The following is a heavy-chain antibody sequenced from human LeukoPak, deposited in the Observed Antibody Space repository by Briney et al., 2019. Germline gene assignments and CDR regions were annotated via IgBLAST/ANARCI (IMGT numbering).Heavy chain of an antibody. D-gene: IGHD6-6*01. V-gene: IGHV4-59*12. CDR2: ISYSGST. Sequence: SKTLSLTCSVSGDSITVYYWNWIPQSPGKGLEWIGSISYSGSTNYNPSLKSRVTISIDTSKNRFSLKVSSVIAEDTAMYYCARGGSRSYTSSTLDYWGQGTLVTVSS. J-gene: IGHJ4*02. CDR3: ARGGSRSYTSSTLDY. CDR1: GDSITVYY.